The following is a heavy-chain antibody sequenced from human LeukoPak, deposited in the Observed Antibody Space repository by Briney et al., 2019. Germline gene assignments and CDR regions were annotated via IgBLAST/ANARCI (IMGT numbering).Heavy chain of an antibody. CDR1: GYTFTGYY. Sequence: ASVKVSCKASGYTFTGYYMHWVRQAPGQGLEWMGWINPNSGGTNYAQKFQGRVTMTRDTSTSTAYMELSRLRSDDFAVYYCARWALYSGYSSYWGQGTLVPVSS. CDR2: INPNSGGT. CDR3: ARWALYSGYSSY. V-gene: IGHV1-2*02. J-gene: IGHJ4*02. D-gene: IGHD5-12*01.